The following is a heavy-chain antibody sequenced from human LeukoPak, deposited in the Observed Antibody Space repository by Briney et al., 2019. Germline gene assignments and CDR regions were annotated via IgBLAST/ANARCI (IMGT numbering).Heavy chain of an antibody. V-gene: IGHV1-2*02. CDR2: VTPNSGGT. D-gene: IGHD2-21*02. CDR3: ARDSLIAYCGGDCYSWGFDP. Sequence: ASVKVSCKASGYTCTGNYMHWMRQAPGQGLEWMGWVTPNSGGTNYAQRFQGRVTMTRDTSISTAYMELSRLRSDDTAVYYCARDSLIAYCGGDCYSWGFDPWGQGTLVTVSS. CDR1: GYTCTGNY. J-gene: IGHJ5*02.